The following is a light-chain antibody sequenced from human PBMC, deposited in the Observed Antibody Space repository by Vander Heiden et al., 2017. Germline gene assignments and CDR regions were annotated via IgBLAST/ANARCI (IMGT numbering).Light chain of an antibody. CDR3: CSRAGSLTYV. CDR2: EVN. V-gene: IGLV2-14*01. J-gene: IGLJ1*01. Sequence: QTALTQPASVSGSPGQSITISCTGTSSDVGGYNYVSWYQQHPGKVPKRIMFEVNNRPSGVSTRVSGFKSGNTASLTISGLQAEDEADDYCCSRAGSLTYVFGTGTQVTVL. CDR1: SSDVGGYNY.